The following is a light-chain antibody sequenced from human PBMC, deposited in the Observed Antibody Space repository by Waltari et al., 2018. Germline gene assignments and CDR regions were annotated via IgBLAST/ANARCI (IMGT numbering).Light chain of an antibody. CDR1: SGSLSSTSY. CDR2: KAN. V-gene: IGLV8-61*01. J-gene: IGLJ3*02. CDR3: LLYMRSAIWV. Sequence: QTVVTQEPSLSVSPGGTVTLTCALSSGSLSSTSYASWYQQSPGQSQLTLVYKANIRSSGVPARFAGSVLGNKAFLITAAAQPEDESTYFCLLYMRSAIWVFGGGTTLTVL.